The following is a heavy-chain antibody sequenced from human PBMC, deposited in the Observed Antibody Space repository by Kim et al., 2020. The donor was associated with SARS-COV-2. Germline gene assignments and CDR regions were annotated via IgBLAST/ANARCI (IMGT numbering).Heavy chain of an antibody. J-gene: IGHJ2*01. V-gene: IGHV3-30*04. CDR2: ISYDGSNK. CDR1: GFTFSSYA. CDR3: ARDYSPIAAAGMSSYWYFDL. Sequence: GGSLRLFCAASGFTFSSYAMHWVRQAPGKGLEWVAVISYDGSNKYYADSVKGRFTISRDNSKNTLYLQMNSLRAEDTAVYYCARDYSPIAAAGMSSYWYFDLWGRGTLVTVSS. D-gene: IGHD6-13*01.